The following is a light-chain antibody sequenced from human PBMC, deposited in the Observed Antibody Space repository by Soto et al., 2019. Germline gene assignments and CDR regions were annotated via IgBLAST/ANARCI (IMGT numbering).Light chain of an antibody. CDR1: QSVSSY. V-gene: IGKV3-11*01. CDR3: QQYHTSPIT. Sequence: EIVLTQSPAPLSLSPGERATLSCRASQSVSSYLAWYQQKPGKAPRLLIYDASIRATGIPDRFSGSGSGTDFTLTISRLEPEDFAVYYCQQYHTSPITFGQGTRLEIK. CDR2: DAS. J-gene: IGKJ5*01.